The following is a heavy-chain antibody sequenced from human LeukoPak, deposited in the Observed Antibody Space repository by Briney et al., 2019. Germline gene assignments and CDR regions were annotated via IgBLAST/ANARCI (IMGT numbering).Heavy chain of an antibody. CDR1: GFTFSSYG. V-gene: IGHV3-30*18. D-gene: IGHD2-2*03. CDR2: ISYDGSNK. CDR3: AKDRGYCSSTSCPLLYYFDY. J-gene: IGHJ4*02. Sequence: GGSLRLSCAASGFTFSSYGMHWVRQAPGKGLEWVAVISYDGSNKYYADSVKGRFTISRDNSKNTLYLQMNSLRAEDTAVYYCAKDRGYCSSTSCPLLYYFDYWGQGTLVTVSS.